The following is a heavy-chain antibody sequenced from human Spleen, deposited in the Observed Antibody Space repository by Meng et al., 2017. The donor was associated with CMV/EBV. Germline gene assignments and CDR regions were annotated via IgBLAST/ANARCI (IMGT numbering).Heavy chain of an antibody. Sequence: GGSLRLSCAASGFTFNNYWMTWVRQAPGKGLEWAANIKKDGSDNYYVDSVKGRFTISRDNAKNSVYLQMNSLRVEDTAVYYCARATRSWRGGGYFVWGQGTLVTVSS. V-gene: IGHV3-7*01. D-gene: IGHD3-22*01. J-gene: IGHJ4*02. CDR2: IKKDGSDN. CDR3: ARATRSWRGGGYFV. CDR1: GFTFNNYW.